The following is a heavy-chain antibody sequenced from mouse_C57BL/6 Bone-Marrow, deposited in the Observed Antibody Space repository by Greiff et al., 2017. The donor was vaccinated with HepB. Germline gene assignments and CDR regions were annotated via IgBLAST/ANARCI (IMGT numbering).Heavy chain of an antibody. D-gene: IGHD1-1*01. Sequence: DVKLVESVAELVRPGASVKLSCTASGFNIKNTYMHWVKQRPEQGLEWIGRIDPANGNTKYAPKFQGKATITADTSSNTAYLQLSSLTSEDTAIYYCALYYYGLYYFDYWGQGTTLTVSS. V-gene: IGHV14-3*01. J-gene: IGHJ2*01. CDR3: ALYYYGLYYFDY. CDR2: IDPANGNT. CDR1: GFNIKNTY.